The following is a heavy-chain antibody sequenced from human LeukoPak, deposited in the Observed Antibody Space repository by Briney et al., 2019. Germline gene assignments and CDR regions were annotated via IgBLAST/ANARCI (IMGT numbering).Heavy chain of an antibody. CDR1: GFTFSSYW. CDR2: INSDGSST. Sequence: PGGSLRLSCAASGFTFSSYWMHWVRQAPGKGPVWVSRINSDGSSTSYADSVKGRFTISRDNAKNTLYLQMNSLRAEDTAVYYCARAQKYNYDFWSGSSYYYYYMDVWGKGTTVTVSS. D-gene: IGHD3-3*01. CDR3: ARAQKYNYDFWSGSSYYYYYMDV. V-gene: IGHV3-74*01. J-gene: IGHJ6*03.